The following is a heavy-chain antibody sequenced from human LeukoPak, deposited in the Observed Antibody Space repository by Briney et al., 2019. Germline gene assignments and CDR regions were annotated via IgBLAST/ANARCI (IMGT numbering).Heavy chain of an antibody. CDR1: GGSFSGYY. CDR3: ARRYQLPPYYYYGMDV. J-gene: IGHJ6*04. Sequence: SETLSLTCAVYGGSFSGYYWSWIRQPPGKGLEWIGEINRSGSTNYNPSLKSRVTISVDTSKNQFSLKLSSVTAADTAVYYCARRYQLPPYYYYGMDVWVKGTTVTVSS. D-gene: IGHD2-2*01. CDR2: INRSGST. V-gene: IGHV4-34*01.